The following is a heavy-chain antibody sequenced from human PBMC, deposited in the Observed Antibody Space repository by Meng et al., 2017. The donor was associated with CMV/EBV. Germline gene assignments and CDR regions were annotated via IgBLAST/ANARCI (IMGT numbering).Heavy chain of an antibody. CDR3: ARARPLMDY. Sequence: VPVVGSGGGVVQPGRSLRLSCAASGFTFSSYAMHWVRQAPGKGLEWVAVISYDGSNKYYADSVKGRFTISRDNSKNTLYLQMNSLRAEDTAVYYCARARPLMDYWGQGTLVTVSS. J-gene: IGHJ4*02. V-gene: IGHV3-30-3*01. D-gene: IGHD3-16*01. CDR1: GFTFSSYA. CDR2: ISYDGSNK.